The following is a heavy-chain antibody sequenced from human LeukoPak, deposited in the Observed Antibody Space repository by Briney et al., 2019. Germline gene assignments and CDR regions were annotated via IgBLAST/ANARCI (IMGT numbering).Heavy chain of an antibody. CDR2: IYYRGST. CDR1: GGSFSGYY. D-gene: IGHD3-10*01. J-gene: IGHJ4*02. Sequence: PSETLSLTCAVYGGSFSGYYWSWIRQPPGKGLEWIGSIYYRGSTYYNPSLKSRVTMSVDTSKNQFSLKLSSVTAADTAVYYCARDPSYYYGSGSYYSDYWGQGTLVTVSS. CDR3: ARDPSYYYGSGSYYSDY. V-gene: IGHV4-34*01.